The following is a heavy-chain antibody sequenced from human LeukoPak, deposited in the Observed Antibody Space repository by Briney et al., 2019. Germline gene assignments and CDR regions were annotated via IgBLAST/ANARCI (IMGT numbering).Heavy chain of an antibody. J-gene: IGHJ3*02. D-gene: IGHD3-3*01. CDR1: GYTFTSYG. V-gene: IGHV1-18*01. CDR3: ARVGYDFWSGYYKTDAFDI. Sequence: ASVKVSCKASGYTFTSYGISWARQAPGQGLEWMGWISAYNGNTNYAQKLQGRVTMTTDTSTSTAYMELRSLRSDDTAVYYCARVGYDFWSGYYKTDAFDIWGQGTMVTVSS. CDR2: ISAYNGNT.